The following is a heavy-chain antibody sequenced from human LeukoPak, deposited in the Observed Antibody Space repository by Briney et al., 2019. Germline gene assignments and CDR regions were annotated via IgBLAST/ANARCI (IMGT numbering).Heavy chain of an antibody. CDR2: ISYSAANS. Sequence: GRSLVNPSSAVALTTRRSPITSVRQAPGEGLEWVSLISYSAANSYYTDSVRGRFTISRDNSKDTLFLQMNSLRAEDTAIYYGQSDMQQSTWGLGTIVTVSS. D-gene: IGHD6-13*01. CDR1: ALTTRRSP. V-gene: IGHV3-23*01. J-gene: IGHJ3*01. CDR3: QSDMQQST.